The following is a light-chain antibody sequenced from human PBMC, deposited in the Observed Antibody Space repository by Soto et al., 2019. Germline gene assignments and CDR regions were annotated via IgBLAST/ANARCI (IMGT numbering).Light chain of an antibody. Sequence: QSVLTQPASVSGSPGQAITISCTGTSSDVGGYTYVSWYQQHPGKAPKFIIYDVSNRPSGVSNRFSGSKSGNTASLTISGLQAEDEAVYYCSSYTTSNTRQIVFGTGTKVTVL. CDR2: DVS. CDR1: SSDVGGYTY. CDR3: SSYTTSNTRQIV. J-gene: IGLJ1*01. V-gene: IGLV2-14*01.